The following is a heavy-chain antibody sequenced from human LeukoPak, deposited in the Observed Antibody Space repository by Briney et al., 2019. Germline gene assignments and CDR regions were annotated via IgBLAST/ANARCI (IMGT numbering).Heavy chain of an antibody. V-gene: IGHV1-24*01. Sequence: ASVKVSCKVSGYTLTELSMHWVRQAPGKGLEWMGGFDPEDGETIYAQKFQGRVTMTEDTSTDTAYMELSSLRSEDTAVYYCATDAERNELRGAPFGFDYWGQGTLVTVSS. J-gene: IGHJ4*02. D-gene: IGHD3-10*01. CDR1: GYTLTELS. CDR2: FDPEDGET. CDR3: ATDAERNELRGAPFGFDY.